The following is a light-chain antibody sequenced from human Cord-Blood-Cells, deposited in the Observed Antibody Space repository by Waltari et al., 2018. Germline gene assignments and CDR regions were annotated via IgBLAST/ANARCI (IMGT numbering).Light chain of an antibody. V-gene: IGLV2-8*01. CDR1: SSDVGGYNY. CDR3: SSYAGSNYV. Sequence: QSALTQPPSASGSPGQSVTISCTGTSSDVGGYNYVSWYQQHPGKAPKLMIYEVSRRPAGVPDRFSGCKSGNTASLTVAGLQAEDEADYYCSSYAGSNYVFGTGTKVTVL. CDR2: EVS. J-gene: IGLJ1*01.